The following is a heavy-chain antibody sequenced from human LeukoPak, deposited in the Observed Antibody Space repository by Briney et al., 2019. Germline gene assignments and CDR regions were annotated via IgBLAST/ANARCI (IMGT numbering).Heavy chain of an antibody. V-gene: IGHV3-21*01. CDR3: ARDRVPSGSYSYYYYGMDV. J-gene: IGHJ6*04. CDR1: GFTFSSYS. CDR2: ISSSSSYI. Sequence: PGGSLRLSCAASGFTFSSYSMNWVCQAPGKGLEWVSSISSSSSYIYYADSVKGRFTISRDNAKNSLYLQMNSLRAEDTAVYYCARDRVPSGSYSYYYYGMDVWGKGTTVTVSS. D-gene: IGHD3-10*01.